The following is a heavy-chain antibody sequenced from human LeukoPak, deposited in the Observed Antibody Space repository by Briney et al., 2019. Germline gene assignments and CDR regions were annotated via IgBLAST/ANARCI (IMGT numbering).Heavy chain of an antibody. D-gene: IGHD3-22*01. Sequence: GGSLRLPCAASGFTFSSYAMSWVRQAPGKGLVWVSRINSDGSSTSYADSVKGRFTISRDNAKNTLYLQMNSLRAEDTAVYYCARDRDSSGYPYFDYWGQGTLVTVSS. CDR3: ARDRDSSGYPYFDY. CDR2: INSDGSST. CDR1: GFTFSSYA. J-gene: IGHJ4*02. V-gene: IGHV3-74*01.